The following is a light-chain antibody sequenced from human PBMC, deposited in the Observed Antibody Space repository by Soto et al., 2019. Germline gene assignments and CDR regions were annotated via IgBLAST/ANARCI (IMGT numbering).Light chain of an antibody. CDR2: DVT. Sequence: QSALTQPRSVSGSPGQSVTISCTGTSSDIGGYYYVSWYQQHPGKAPKLMIYDVTKRPSGVPDRFSASKSGITASLTISGLQAEDEADYYCFSYEGTYTSYVFGTGTKLTVL. CDR3: FSYEGTYTSYV. CDR1: SSDIGGYYY. V-gene: IGLV2-11*01. J-gene: IGLJ1*01.